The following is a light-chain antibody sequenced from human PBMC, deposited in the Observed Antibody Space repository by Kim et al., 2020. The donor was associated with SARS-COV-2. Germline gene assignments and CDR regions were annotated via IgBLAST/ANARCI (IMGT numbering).Light chain of an antibody. CDR3: QQYNSN. CDR1: QSISTW. V-gene: IGKV1-5*01. CDR2: DAS. J-gene: IGKJ2*01. Sequence: STLSASVGDRVTITCRASQSISTWVAWYQQKPGKAPKLLIYDASSLKSGVPSRFSGSGSGTEFTLTISSLQPDDFATYYCQQYNSNFGQGTKLEI.